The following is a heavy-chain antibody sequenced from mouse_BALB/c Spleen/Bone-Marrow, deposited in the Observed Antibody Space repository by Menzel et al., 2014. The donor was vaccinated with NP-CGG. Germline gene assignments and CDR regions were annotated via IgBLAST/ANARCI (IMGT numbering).Heavy chain of an antibody. CDR1: GYSITSDYA. CDR3: ARWNGNYYFDY. D-gene: IGHD2-1*01. Sequence: EVQLVESGPGLVKPSQSLSLPCTVTGYSITSDYAWNWIRQFPGNKLEWMGYISYSGSTSYNPSLKSRISITRDTSKNQFFLQLNSVTTEDTATYYCARWNGNYYFDYWGQGTTLTVSS. CDR2: ISYSGST. J-gene: IGHJ2*01. V-gene: IGHV3-2*02.